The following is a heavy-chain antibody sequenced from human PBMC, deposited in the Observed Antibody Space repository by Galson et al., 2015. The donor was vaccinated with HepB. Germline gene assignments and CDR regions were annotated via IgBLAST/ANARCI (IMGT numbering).Heavy chain of an antibody. V-gene: IGHV3-9*01. J-gene: IGHJ6*03. D-gene: IGHD1-26*01. CDR3: AKGGGYYYYYSYMDV. CDR1: GFTFDDYA. Sequence: SLRLSCAASGFTFDDYAMHWVRQAPGKGLEWVSGISWNSGTIGYADSVKGRFTISRDNAKNSLYLQMNSLRAEDTALYSCAKGGGYYYYYSYMDVWGKGTTVTVSS. CDR2: ISWNSGTI.